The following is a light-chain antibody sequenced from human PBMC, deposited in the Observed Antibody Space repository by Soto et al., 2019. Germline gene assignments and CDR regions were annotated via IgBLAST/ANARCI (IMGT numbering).Light chain of an antibody. CDR2: VAS. J-gene: IGKJ4*01. CDR1: QSVSSN. Sequence: EIVMTQSPATLSVSPGERATLSCRASQSVSSNLAWYQQKPGQTPKLLIYVASTRDSGIPARFSGSGSGTEFTLTISSLQSEDFAVYYCQQYNVWPLTFGGGTKVEFK. CDR3: QQYNVWPLT. V-gene: IGKV3-15*01.